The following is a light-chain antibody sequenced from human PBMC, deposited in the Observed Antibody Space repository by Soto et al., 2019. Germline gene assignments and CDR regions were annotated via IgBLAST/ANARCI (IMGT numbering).Light chain of an antibody. J-gene: IGLJ2*01. CDR3: QLWDTVDLLL. CDR1: NIGTKS. V-gene: IGLV3-21*02. Sequence: SYELTQPPPVSVAPGQAARITCGGNNIGTKSVHWYQQKPGQAPVLVVYDDSDRPSGIPERFSGSNSGNTATLTISRVEAADEADYYCQLWDTVDLLLFGGGTKVTVL. CDR2: DDS.